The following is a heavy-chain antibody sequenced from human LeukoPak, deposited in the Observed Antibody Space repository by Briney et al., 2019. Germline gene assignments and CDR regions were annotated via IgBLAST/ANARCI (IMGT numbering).Heavy chain of an antibody. V-gene: IGHV3-30*02. CDR3: AKGGSGAPSTTFGVVMDWFDP. D-gene: IGHD3-3*01. Sequence: GGSLRLSCAASGFTFSSYGMHWVRQAPGKGLEWVAFIRYDGSNKYYADSVKGRFTISRDNSKNTLYLQMNSLRAEDTAVYYCAKGGSGAPSTTFGVVMDWFDPWGQGTLVTVSS. J-gene: IGHJ5*02. CDR2: IRYDGSNK. CDR1: GFTFSSYG.